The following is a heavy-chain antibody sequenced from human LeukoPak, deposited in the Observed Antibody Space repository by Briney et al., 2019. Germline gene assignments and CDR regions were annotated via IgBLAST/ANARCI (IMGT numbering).Heavy chain of an antibody. CDR1: GGSVSGHY. Sequence: SETLSLTCAVSGGSVSGHYWDWIRQPPGKGLEWIGYIYASGGANYNPSLKSQVTISLDSSENRFSLKLTSVTAADTAVYYCAREAPGGSGWTYFDYWGQGSLVTVSS. J-gene: IGHJ4*02. CDR2: IYASGGA. CDR3: AREAPGGSGWTYFDY. V-gene: IGHV4-59*02. D-gene: IGHD6-19*01.